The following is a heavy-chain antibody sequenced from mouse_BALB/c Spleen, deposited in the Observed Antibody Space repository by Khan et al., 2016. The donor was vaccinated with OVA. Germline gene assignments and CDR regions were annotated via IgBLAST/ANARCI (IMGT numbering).Heavy chain of an antibody. J-gene: IGHJ3*01. CDR2: ISYSGNT. D-gene: IGHD2-4*01. V-gene: IGHV3-2*02. CDR3: ARKDYYDYDPFPY. CDR1: GYSITSEFA. Sequence: EVQLQESGPGLMKPSQSLSLTCTVTGYSITSEFAWNWIRQFPGNKLEWMGYISYSGNTRYNPSLKSLISITRDTSRNQFFLQLNSVTTEDTATYYCARKDYYDYDPFPYWGQGTLVTVSA.